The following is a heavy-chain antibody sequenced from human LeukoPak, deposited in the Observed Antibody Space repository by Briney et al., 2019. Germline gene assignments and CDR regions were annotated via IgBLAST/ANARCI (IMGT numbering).Heavy chain of an antibody. CDR2: IYYSGST. D-gene: IGHD3-22*01. Sequence: SETLSLTCTVSVGSIISYYWSWIRQPPGKGLDWIGYIYYSGSTNYNPSLKSRVTISVDTSKNQFSLKLSSVTAADTAVYYCARCDSSGYYSVDYWGQGTLVTVSS. CDR1: VGSIISYY. J-gene: IGHJ4*02. V-gene: IGHV4-59*01. CDR3: ARCDSSGYYSVDY.